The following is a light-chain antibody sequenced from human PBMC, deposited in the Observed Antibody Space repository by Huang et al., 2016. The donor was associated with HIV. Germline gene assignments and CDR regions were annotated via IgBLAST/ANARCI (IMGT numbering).Light chain of an antibody. CDR3: QQRSNWIT. V-gene: IGKV3-11*01. CDR1: QSVATY. Sequence: EIVLTQSPATLSLSPGERATLSCRASQSVATYLAWYQQRPGQAPKLLVYDASNRATGIADRVSGSGCGTDFTLTISSLEPEDFAIYYCQQRSNWITFGQGTRLEIK. CDR2: DAS. J-gene: IGKJ5*01.